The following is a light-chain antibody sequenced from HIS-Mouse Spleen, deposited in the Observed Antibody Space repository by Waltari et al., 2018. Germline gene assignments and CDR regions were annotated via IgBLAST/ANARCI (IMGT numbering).Light chain of an antibody. CDR1: TSEVVGYNY. Sequence: QSALTQPRSVSGSPGQPVTIPSTGTTSEVVGYNYVSWYQQHPGKAPKLMIYDVSKRPSGVPDRFSGSKSGNTASLTISGLQAEDEADYYCCSYAGSWVFGGGTKLTVL. J-gene: IGLJ3*02. CDR3: CSYAGSWV. CDR2: DVS. V-gene: IGLV2-11*01.